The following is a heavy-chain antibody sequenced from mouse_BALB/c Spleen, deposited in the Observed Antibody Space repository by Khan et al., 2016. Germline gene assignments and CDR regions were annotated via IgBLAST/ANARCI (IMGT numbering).Heavy chain of an antibody. J-gene: IGHJ2*01. CDR3: ARGDY. V-gene: IGHV1S136*01. CDR2: VNPYTDGT. Sequence: VQLQPSGPVLVKPGTSVKMSCKASGYTFTPYIIHWAKQKPGQGLEWIGYVNPYTDGTQYNEKFKHKATLNSDKSSSTAYMDLSSLTSDDSAVYYCARGDYWGQGTTLTVSS. CDR1: GYTFTPYI.